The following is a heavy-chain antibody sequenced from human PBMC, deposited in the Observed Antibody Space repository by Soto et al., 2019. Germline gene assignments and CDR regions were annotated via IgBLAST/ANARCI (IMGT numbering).Heavy chain of an antibody. CDR3: ARSPSVVPAAMLRWEDYYYSMDV. V-gene: IGHV1-69*01. CDR2: IIPIFGTA. D-gene: IGHD2-2*01. J-gene: IGHJ6*02. CDR1: GGTFSSYA. Sequence: QVQLVQSGAEVKKPGSSVKVSCKASGGTFSSYAISWVRQAPGQGLEWMGGIIPIFGTANYAQKFQGRVTITADESTSTAYMELSSLRSEDTAVYYCARSPSVVPAAMLRWEDYYYSMDVWGQGTTVTVSS.